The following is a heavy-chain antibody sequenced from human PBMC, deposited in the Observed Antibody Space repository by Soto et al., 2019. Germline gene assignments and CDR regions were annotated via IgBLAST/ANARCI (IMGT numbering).Heavy chain of an antibody. CDR1: GFTFSSYA. J-gene: IGHJ4*02. CDR3: ARDGQGWDY. Sequence: PGGSLRLSCAASGFTFSSYAMHWVRQAPGKGLEWVAVISYDGSNKYYADSVKGRFTISRDNSKNTLYLQMNSLRAEDTAVYYCARDGQGWDYWGQGTLVTVSS. CDR2: ISYDGSNK. V-gene: IGHV3-30-3*01. D-gene: IGHD2-15*01.